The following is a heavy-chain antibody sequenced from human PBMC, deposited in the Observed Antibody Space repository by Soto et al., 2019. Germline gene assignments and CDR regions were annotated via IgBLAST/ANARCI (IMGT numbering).Heavy chain of an antibody. CDR1: GFTFSSYS. Sequence: EVQLVESGGGLVKPGGSLRLSCAASGFTFSSYSMNWVRQAPGKGLEWVSSISSSSSYIYYADSVKDRFTISRDNAKNSLYLQMNSLRAEDTAVYYCARRHGPDAFDIWGQGTMVTVSS. CDR2: ISSSSSYI. V-gene: IGHV3-21*01. J-gene: IGHJ3*02. CDR3: ARRHGPDAFDI.